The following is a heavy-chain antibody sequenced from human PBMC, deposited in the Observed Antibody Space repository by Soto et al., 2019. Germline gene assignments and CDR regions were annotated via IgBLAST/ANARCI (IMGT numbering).Heavy chain of an antibody. J-gene: IGHJ4*02. CDR3: AKDLALGFWSGNYYFDH. CDR2: ISYHGNNQ. V-gene: IGHV3-30*18. D-gene: IGHD3-3*01. Sequence: QVQLVESGGGVVQPGRSLRLSCAASGFTFKNNGMHWVRQAPGKGLEWVAIISYHGNNQFYADSVKGRFTISRDNSNNTLYLELNSLRAEDTAVYYCAKDLALGFWSGNYYFDHWGQGTLVTVSS. CDR1: GFTFKNNG.